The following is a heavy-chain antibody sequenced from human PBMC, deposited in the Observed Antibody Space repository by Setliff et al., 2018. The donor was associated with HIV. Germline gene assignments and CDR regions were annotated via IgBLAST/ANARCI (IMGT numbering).Heavy chain of an antibody. D-gene: IGHD5-12*01. V-gene: IGHV3-33*08. Sequence: HPGGSLRLSCAASGFTFSDYNMHWVRQAPGTGLEWVAVIWFDGSNKYHSDSVKGQFTISRDNSKNTLYLEMNRLRIDDTAVYYCARLSRPRLPTAGPYFLDSWGQGTLVTVSS. CDR2: IWFDGSNK. CDR1: GFTFSDYN. CDR3: ARLSRPRLPTAGPYFLDS. J-gene: IGHJ5*01.